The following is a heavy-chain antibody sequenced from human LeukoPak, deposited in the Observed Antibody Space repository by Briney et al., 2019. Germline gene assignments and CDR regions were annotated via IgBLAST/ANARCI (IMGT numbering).Heavy chain of an antibody. J-gene: IGHJ4*02. Sequence: SLRLSCAASGFIFDDYAMHWVRQAPGKGLEWVSGISWNSGSIGYADSVKGRFTISRDNAKNSLYLQMNSLRAEDTALYYCAKVLGYSYGYFDYWGQGTLVTVSS. V-gene: IGHV3-9*01. D-gene: IGHD5-18*01. CDR1: GFIFDDYA. CDR3: AKVLGYSYGYFDY. CDR2: ISWNSGSI.